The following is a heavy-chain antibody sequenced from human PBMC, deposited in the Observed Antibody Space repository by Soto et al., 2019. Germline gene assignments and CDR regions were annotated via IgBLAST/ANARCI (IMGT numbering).Heavy chain of an antibody. D-gene: IGHD4-4*01. CDR1: GFTFSSYW. J-gene: IGHJ4*02. Sequence: GGSLRLSCAASGFTFSSYWMSWVRQAPGKGLEWVANIKQDGSEKYYVDSVKGRFTISRDNAKNSLYLQMNSLRAEDTAVYYCARVLMTTVTTGLDYWGQGTLVTVSS. CDR2: IKQDGSEK. CDR3: ARVLMTTVTTGLDY. V-gene: IGHV3-7*04.